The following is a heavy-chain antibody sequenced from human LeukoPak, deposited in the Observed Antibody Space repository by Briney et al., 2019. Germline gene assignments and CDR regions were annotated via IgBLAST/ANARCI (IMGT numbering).Heavy chain of an antibody. V-gene: IGHV3-23*01. J-gene: IGHJ4*01. Sequence: GGSLRHSCAASGFPLSNHAMSWVRQTPGKRLEWLSALSGSGGSTYYEDSVKGRFTISRDNSKNTLYLQMNSLRAEDTAVYYCAEVFCTSISCPFDYSGHGTLGTVSS. CDR1: GFPLSNHA. CDR3: AEVFCTSISCPFDY. D-gene: IGHD2-2*01. CDR2: LSGSGGST.